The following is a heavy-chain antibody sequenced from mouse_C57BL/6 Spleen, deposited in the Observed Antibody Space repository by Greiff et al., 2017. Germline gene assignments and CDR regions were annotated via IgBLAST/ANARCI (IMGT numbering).Heavy chain of an antibody. J-gene: IGHJ1*03. CDR2: IHPNSGST. D-gene: IGHD4-1*01. CDR3: ARETGTSRYFEV. CDR1: GYTFTSYW. V-gene: IGHV1-64*01. Sequence: QVQLQQPGAELVKPGASVKLSCKASGYTFTSYWMHWVKQRPGQGLEWIGMIHPNSGSTNYNEKFKSKATLTVDKSSSTAYMQLSSLTSEDSAVYYCARETGTSRYFEVWGTGTTVTVSS.